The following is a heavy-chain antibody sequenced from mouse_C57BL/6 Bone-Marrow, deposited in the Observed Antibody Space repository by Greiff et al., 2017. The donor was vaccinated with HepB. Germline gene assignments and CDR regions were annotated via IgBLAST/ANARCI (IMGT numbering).Heavy chain of an antibody. J-gene: IGHJ2*01. V-gene: IGHV1-15*01. CDR2: IDPETGGT. CDR1: GYTFTDYE. CDR3: TRGDGNRRYD. D-gene: IGHD2-1*01. Sequence: QVHVKQSGAELVRPGASVTLSCKASGYTFTDYEMHWVKQTPVHGLEWIGAIDPETGGTAYNQKFKGKAILTADKSSSTAYMERRSLTSEDSAVYDCTRGDGNRRYDWGQGTTLTVSS.